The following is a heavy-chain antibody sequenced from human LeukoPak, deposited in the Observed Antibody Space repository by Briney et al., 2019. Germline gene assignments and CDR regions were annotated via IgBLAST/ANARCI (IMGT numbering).Heavy chain of an antibody. CDR1: GFTFSSYW. CDR3: AREDDSWSYY. J-gene: IGHJ4*02. V-gene: IGHV3-74*01. Sequence: GGSLRLSCAASGFTFSSYWMHWVRHAPGKGLVWVSRINSDGSSKSYADSGKGRFTIAKDNAKNTLYLQMNSLRDEDTAVYYCAREDDSWSYYWGQGTLVTVSS. CDR2: INSDGSSK. D-gene: IGHD1-26*01.